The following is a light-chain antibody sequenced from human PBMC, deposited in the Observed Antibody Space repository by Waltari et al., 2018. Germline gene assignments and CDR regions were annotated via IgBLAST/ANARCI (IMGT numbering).Light chain of an antibody. V-gene: IGLV2-18*02. Sequence: QSALTQPPSVSGSPGQSVTISGSGTSSEVGTYNRVSWYQQPPGTAPKLIIFDLSSRPSGGPDRFSGSKSGSTASLTISGLQAEDEGDYYCSSYTPSGTLVFGGGTKLTVL. CDR3: SSYTPSGTLV. CDR1: SSEVGTYNR. J-gene: IGLJ2*01. CDR2: DLS.